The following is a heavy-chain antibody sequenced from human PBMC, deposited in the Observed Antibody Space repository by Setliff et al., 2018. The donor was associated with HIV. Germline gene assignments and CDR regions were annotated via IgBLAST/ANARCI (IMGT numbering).Heavy chain of an antibody. J-gene: IGHJ4*02. CDR2: SDAEDGES. CDR1: GYPLSELS. Sequence: GASVKVSCKVSGYPLSELSIHWVRQAPGKGLEWMGGSDAEDGESVYAQKFQDRVTMTEDRSTDTAYMGLSSLRSEDTAVYYCATVPLGDWSFDSWGQGTLVTVSS. CDR3: ATVPLGDWSFDS. D-gene: IGHD3-9*01. V-gene: IGHV1-24*01.